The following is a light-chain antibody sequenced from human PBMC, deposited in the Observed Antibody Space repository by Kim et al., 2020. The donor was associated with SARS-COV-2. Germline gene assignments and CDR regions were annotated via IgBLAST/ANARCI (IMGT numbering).Light chain of an antibody. CDR3: QQYNSFPYD. V-gene: IGKV1-5*03. Sequence: DTQMTQSPSTLSASVGDRVTITCRASQTIGNWLAWYQQKPGKAPKLLIYKASNLESGVPSRFSGSGSGTEFTLTISSLRPDDFATYYCQQYNSFPYDFGQGTKLEIK. CDR1: QTIGNW. CDR2: KAS. J-gene: IGKJ2*01.